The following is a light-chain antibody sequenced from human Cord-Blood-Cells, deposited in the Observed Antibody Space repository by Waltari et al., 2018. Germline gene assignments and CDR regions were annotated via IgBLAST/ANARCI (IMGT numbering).Light chain of an antibody. CDR3: SSYTSSSTRV. CDR1: SSADGGYNY. J-gene: IGLJ3*02. Sequence: QSALTQPASVPGSPGQSITISCTGTSSADGGYNYVSWYQQHPGKAPKLMIYDVSNRPSVVSNRFSGSKSGNTASLTISGLQAEDEADYYCSSYTSSSTRVFGGGTKLTVL. CDR2: DVS. V-gene: IGLV2-14*03.